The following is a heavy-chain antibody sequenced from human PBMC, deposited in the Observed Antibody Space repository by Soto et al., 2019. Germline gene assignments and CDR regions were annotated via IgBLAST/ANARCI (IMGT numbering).Heavy chain of an antibody. Sequence: QVQLVQSGAEVKKPGSSVKVSCKASGGTFSSYAISWVRQAPGQGLEWMGGIIPIFGTANYAQKFQGRVTITADKSTSTAYTELSSLRSEDTAVYYCARELEVDTAMVTGSYFDYWGQGTLVTVSS. CDR2: IIPIFGTA. J-gene: IGHJ4*02. V-gene: IGHV1-69*06. CDR3: ARELEVDTAMVTGSYFDY. CDR1: GGTFSSYA. D-gene: IGHD5-18*01.